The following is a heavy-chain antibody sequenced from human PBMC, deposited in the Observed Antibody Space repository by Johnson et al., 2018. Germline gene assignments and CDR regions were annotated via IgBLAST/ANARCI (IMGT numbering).Heavy chain of an antibody. Sequence: EVQLVETGGGLVQPGGSLRLSCLVSGFTFHNSWMNWVRQVPGKGLEWVANTNEDGTEIHYADSVKGRFTVSRDNVKNSLFLQMNSLRAGDTAVYYCARGSGGYSRDGVGVWGQGTTVTVSS. V-gene: IGHV3-7*01. CDR2: TNEDGTEI. CDR3: ARGSGGYSRDGVGV. D-gene: IGHD1-26*01. CDR1: GFTFHNSW. J-gene: IGHJ6*02.